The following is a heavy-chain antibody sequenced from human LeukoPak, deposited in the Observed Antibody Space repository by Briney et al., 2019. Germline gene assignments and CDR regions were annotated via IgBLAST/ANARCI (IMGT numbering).Heavy chain of an antibody. CDR1: GFTFSSYW. D-gene: IGHD3-22*01. Sequence: PGGSLRLSCAASGFTFSSYWMSWVRQAPGKGLEWVANIKHDGSVQYCVDSVKGRFTISRDNAKNSLYLQMNSLRAEDTAVYYCARDPEDYCDSSAYYDGFDMWGQGTMVTVSS. CDR2: IKHDGSVQ. V-gene: IGHV3-7*01. J-gene: IGHJ3*02. CDR3: ARDPEDYCDSSAYYDGFDM.